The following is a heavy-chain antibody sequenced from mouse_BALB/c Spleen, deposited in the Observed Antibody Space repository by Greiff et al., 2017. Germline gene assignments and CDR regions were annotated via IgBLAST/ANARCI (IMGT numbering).Heavy chain of an antibody. J-gene: IGHJ3*01. D-gene: IGHD2-3*01. Sequence: DVMLVESGGGLVQPGGSLRLSCATSGFTFTDYYMSWVRQPPGKALEWLGFIRNKANGYTTEYSASVKGRFTISRDNSQSILYLQMNTLRAEDSATYYCARDIDDGYPWFAYWGQGTLVTVSA. CDR3: ARDIDDGYPWFAY. CDR2: IRNKANGYTT. V-gene: IGHV7-3*02. CDR1: GFTFTDYY.